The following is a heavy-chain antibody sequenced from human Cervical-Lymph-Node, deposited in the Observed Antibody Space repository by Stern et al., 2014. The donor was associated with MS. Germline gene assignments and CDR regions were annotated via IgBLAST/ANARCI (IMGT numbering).Heavy chain of an antibody. CDR1: GFTFSTSS. CDR3: ARGYGGNSEGDY. J-gene: IGHJ4*02. Sequence: VQLVQSGGGLVKPGESLRLSCAVSGFTFSTSSMNWVRQAPGKGLEWVSSISSTATYIYYADSVKGRFTISRDNAKNSLYLQMNSLSPQDTAVYYCARGYGGNSEGDYWGQGTLVIVSS. D-gene: IGHD4-23*01. V-gene: IGHV3-21*01. CDR2: ISSTATYI.